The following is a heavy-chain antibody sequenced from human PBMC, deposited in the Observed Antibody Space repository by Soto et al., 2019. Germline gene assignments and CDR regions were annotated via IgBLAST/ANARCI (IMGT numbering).Heavy chain of an antibody. D-gene: IGHD3-22*01. Sequence: GESLKISCKGSGYSFTSYWISWVRQMPGKGLEWMGRIDPSDSYTNYSPSFQGHVTISADKSISTAYLQWSSLKASHTAMYYCARGMITLIDIWVQGTMVTVSS. CDR1: GYSFTSYW. CDR2: IDPSDSYT. CDR3: ARGMITLIDI. J-gene: IGHJ3*02. V-gene: IGHV5-10-1*01.